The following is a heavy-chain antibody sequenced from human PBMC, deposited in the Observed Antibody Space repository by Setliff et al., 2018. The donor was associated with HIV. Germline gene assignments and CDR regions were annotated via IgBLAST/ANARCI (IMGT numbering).Heavy chain of an antibody. CDR3: ARRGGNGDYPLYFDY. CDR2: VNPLLGLT. V-gene: IGHV1-46*04. D-gene: IGHD4-17*01. J-gene: IGHJ4*02. CDR1: GYTFTDHH. Sequence: ASVKVSCKASGYTFTDHHIHWMRQARGHGLEWVGIVNPLLGLTSHSQKLQGRVTLTWDTSTRTVYMELTTLRSDDTAVYYCARRGGNGDYPLYFDYWGQGTLVTVSS.